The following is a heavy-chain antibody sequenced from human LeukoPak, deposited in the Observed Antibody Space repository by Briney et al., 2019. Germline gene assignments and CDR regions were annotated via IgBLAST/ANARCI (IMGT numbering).Heavy chain of an antibody. CDR1: GFTFSGRG. CDR2: ITPSGDGT. D-gene: IGHD1-26*01. Sequence: GGSLRLSCAASGFTFSGRGMSWVRQAPGKGLEWVSSITPSGDGTYYAASVKGRFTISRDNSKNTLYLQMDSLRADDTAKYYCARDSPVATWWGQGTLVTASS. V-gene: IGHV3-23*01. J-gene: IGHJ4*02. CDR3: ARDSPVATW.